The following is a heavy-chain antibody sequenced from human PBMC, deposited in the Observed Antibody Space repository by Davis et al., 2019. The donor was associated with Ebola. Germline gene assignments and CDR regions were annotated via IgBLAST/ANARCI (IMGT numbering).Heavy chain of an antibody. V-gene: IGHV4-34*01. CDR1: GGSISSYY. J-gene: IGHJ4*02. D-gene: IGHD3-16*01. CDR2: INHSGST. Sequence: SETLSLTCTVSGGSISSYYWSWIRPPPGKGLEWIGEINHSGSTNYNPSLKSRVTISVDTSKNQFSLKLSSVTAADTAVYYCARAVGGAGPFDYWGQGTLVTVSS. CDR3: ARAVGGAGPFDY.